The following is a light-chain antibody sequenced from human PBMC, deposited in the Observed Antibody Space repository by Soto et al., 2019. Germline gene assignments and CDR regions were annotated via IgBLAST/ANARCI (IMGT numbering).Light chain of an antibody. CDR3: QQYGSSPGT. CDR2: GAS. J-gene: IGKJ1*01. CDR1: QSVSSSY. Sequence: IVLTQSPGTLSLSPGERDTLSCRASQSVSSSYLAWYQQKPGQAPRLLIYGASSRATGIPDRFSGSGSGTEFTLTISRLEPEDFAVYYCQQYGSSPGTFGQGTKVEIK. V-gene: IGKV3-20*01.